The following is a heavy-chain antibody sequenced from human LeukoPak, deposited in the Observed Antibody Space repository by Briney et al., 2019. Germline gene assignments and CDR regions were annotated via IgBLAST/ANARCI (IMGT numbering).Heavy chain of an antibody. CDR1: GFTFSSYA. V-gene: IGHV3-23*01. J-gene: IGHJ6*04. CDR3: AKNLGSGSYYNVDYYYYGMDV. D-gene: IGHD3-10*01. CDR2: ISGSGGSI. Sequence: SGFTFSSYAMSWVRQAPGKGLEWXSXISGSGGSIYYAASVKGRFTISRENSKNTLYLQMNSLRAEDTAVYYCAKNLGSGSYYNVDYYYYGMDVWGKGTTVTVSS.